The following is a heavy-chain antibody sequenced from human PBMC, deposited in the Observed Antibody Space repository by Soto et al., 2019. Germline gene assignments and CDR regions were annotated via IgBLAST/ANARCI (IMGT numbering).Heavy chain of an antibody. V-gene: IGHV1-69*13. J-gene: IGHJ6*02. Sequence: GASVKVSCKASGGTFSSYAISWVRQAPGQGLEWMGGIIPIFGTANYAQKFQGRVTITADESTSTAYMELSSLRSEDTAVYYCARVNHDFWSGYYPNNYYYYYGMDVWGQGTTVTVSS. CDR3: ARVNHDFWSGYYPNNYYYYYGMDV. D-gene: IGHD3-3*01. CDR1: GGTFSSYA. CDR2: IIPIFGTA.